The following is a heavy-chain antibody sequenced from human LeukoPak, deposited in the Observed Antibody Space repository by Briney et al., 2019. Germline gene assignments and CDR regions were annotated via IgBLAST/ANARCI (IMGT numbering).Heavy chain of an antibody. V-gene: IGHV3-33*01. J-gene: IGHJ4*02. CDR3: ARDSSFRNGGLMYGDSTLDY. Sequence: PGRSLRLSCVASGFIFSSYGMHWVRQAPGKGLEWVAVIWHHETQTFYGDSVKGRFTISRDNSKNTLYLQMNSLGAEDTAVYYCARDSSFRNGGLMYGDSTLDYWGQGTLVTVSS. CDR2: IWHHETQT. D-gene: IGHD4-17*01. CDR1: GFIFSSYG.